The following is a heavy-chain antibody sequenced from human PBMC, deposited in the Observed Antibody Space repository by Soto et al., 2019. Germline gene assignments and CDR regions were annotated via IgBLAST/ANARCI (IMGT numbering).Heavy chain of an antibody. CDR2: IDPSDSYT. CDR3: ARLPLPSDSSGYYFLDY. D-gene: IGHD3-22*01. Sequence: GESLKISCKGSGYSFTSYWISWVRQMPGKGLEWMGRIDPSDSYTNYSPSFQGHVTISADKSISTAYLQWSSLKASDTAMYYCARLPLPSDSSGYYFLDYWGQGTLVTVSS. V-gene: IGHV5-10-1*01. J-gene: IGHJ4*02. CDR1: GYSFTSYW.